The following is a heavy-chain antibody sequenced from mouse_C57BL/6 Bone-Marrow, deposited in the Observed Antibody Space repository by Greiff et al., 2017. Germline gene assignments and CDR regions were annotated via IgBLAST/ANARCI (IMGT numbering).Heavy chain of an antibody. CDR2: IHPNSGST. J-gene: IGHJ3*01. CDR3: ARHENGSSYDWFAY. D-gene: IGHD1-1*01. V-gene: IGHV1-64*01. CDR1: GYTFTSYW. Sequence: QVQLQQPGAELVKPGASVKLSCKASGYTFTSYWMHWVKQRPGQGLEWIGMIHPNSGSTNYNEKFKSKTTLTVDKSSSTAYMLLSSLTSEDSAVYYCARHENGSSYDWFAYWGQGTLVTVSA.